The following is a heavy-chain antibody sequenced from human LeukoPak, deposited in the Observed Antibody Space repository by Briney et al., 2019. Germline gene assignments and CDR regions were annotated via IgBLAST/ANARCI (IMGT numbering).Heavy chain of an antibody. CDR2: ISWNSGSI. D-gene: IGHD4-17*01. CDR1: GFTFDDYA. V-gene: IGHV3-9*03. Sequence: GRSLRLSCAASGFTFDDYAMHWVRRAPGKGLEWVSGISWNSGSIGYADSVKGRFTISRDNAKNSLYLQMNSLRAEDMALYYCAKAGHGDYIDYWGQGTLVTVSS. CDR3: AKAGHGDYIDY. J-gene: IGHJ4*02.